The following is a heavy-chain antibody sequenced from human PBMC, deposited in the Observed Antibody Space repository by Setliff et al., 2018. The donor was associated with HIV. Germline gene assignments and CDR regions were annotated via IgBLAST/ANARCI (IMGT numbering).Heavy chain of an antibody. CDR2: IYHSGST. CDR1: GGSISSGGYS. D-gene: IGHD3-22*01. Sequence: SETLSLTCTVSGGSISSGGYSWSWIRQPPGKGLEWIGYIYHSGSTYYNPSLKSRVTISVDRSKNQFSLKLSSVTAADTAVYYCARGPYYYDSSGSVDAFDIWGQGTMVTVSS. V-gene: IGHV4-30-2*01. J-gene: IGHJ3*02. CDR3: ARGPYYYDSSGSVDAFDI.